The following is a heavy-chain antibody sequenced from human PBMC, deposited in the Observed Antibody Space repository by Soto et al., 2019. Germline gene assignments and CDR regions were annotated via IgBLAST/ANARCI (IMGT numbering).Heavy chain of an antibody. Sequence: ASVKVSCKASGYTFTSYDINWVRQATGQGLEWMGWMNPNSGNTGYAQKFQGRVTMTRNTSISTAYMELSSLRSEDTAVYYCAVGKPGTNYYSYYYMDVGGKGTTVTVS. CDR2: MNPNSGNT. J-gene: IGHJ6*03. D-gene: IGHD1-1*01. CDR3: AVGKPGTNYYSYYYMDV. CDR1: GYTFTSYD. V-gene: IGHV1-8*01.